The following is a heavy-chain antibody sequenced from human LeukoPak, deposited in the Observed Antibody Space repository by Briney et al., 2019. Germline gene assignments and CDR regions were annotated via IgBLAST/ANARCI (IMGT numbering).Heavy chain of an antibody. CDR3: VRPSKYPGMDV. D-gene: IGHD2-2*02. Sequence: SETLSLTCVVYGGSFSGNYWTWIRQPPGKGLEWIGQINHSGSNNYNPSLKSRVTISVDTSKNQFSLKLSSVTAADTAVYYCVRPSKYPGMDVWGKGATVTVSS. V-gene: IGHV4-34*01. CDR1: GGSFSGNY. J-gene: IGHJ6*04. CDR2: INHSGSN.